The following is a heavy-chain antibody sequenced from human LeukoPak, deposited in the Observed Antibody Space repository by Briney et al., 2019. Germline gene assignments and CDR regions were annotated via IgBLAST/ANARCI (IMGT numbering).Heavy chain of an antibody. V-gene: IGHV3-7*01. CDR3: AREDYYGSGNYVAWGGPFDV. CDR2: IKQDGGEK. J-gene: IGHJ3*01. D-gene: IGHD3-10*01. CDR1: GFTFSNYA. Sequence: GGYLRLSCAASGFTFSNYAMTWVRQAPGKGLEWVANIKQDGGEKYYVDSVKGRFTISRDNAKNSVYLQMNSLRAEDTAAYYCAREDYYGSGNYVAWGGPFDVWGQGTTVTVSS.